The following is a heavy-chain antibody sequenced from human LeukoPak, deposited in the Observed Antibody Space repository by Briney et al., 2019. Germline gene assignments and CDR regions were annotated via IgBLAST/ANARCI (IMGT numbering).Heavy chain of an antibody. CDR1: GFAFSTYA. Sequence: GGSLRLSCAASGFAFSTYAISWVRQAPGKGLEWGSGISATGGSTYSADSVKGRFTISRDNSKNTLILQMNNLRVEDTALYYCAKRHCRGGTCYSDSYYLDVWGKGTTVTVSS. J-gene: IGHJ6*03. V-gene: IGHV3-23*01. D-gene: IGHD2-15*01. CDR3: AKRHCRGGTCYSDSYYLDV. CDR2: ISATGGST.